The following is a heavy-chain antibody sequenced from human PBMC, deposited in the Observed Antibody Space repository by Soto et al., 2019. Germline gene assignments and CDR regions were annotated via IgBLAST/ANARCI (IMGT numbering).Heavy chain of an antibody. Sequence: SETLSLTCTVSGDSVSRGSYYWSWVRKPPGKGLEWIGYIYHSGSTSYNPSLQSRVTMSINTSKNQFSLELSSVTAADTAIYYCAREGGVLRMSNWLDPWGQGILVTVSS. CDR1: GDSVSRGSYY. CDR2: IYHSGST. J-gene: IGHJ5*02. D-gene: IGHD2-8*02. V-gene: IGHV4-61*01. CDR3: AREGGVLRMSNWLDP.